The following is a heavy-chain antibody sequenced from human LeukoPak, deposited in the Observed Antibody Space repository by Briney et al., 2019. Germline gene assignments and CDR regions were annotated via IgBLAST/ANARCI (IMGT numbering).Heavy chain of an antibody. CDR3: ARSGLNRFDY. D-gene: IGHD2-15*01. CDR1: GFTFISYA. Sequence: PGGSLRLSCAASGFTFISYAIHWVRQAPGKGLEWVSVIYSGGSTYYADSVKGKFTISRDNSKNTLYLQMNSLRAEDTAAYYCARSGLNRFDYWGQGTLVTVSS. CDR2: IYSGGST. J-gene: IGHJ4*02. V-gene: IGHV3-66*01.